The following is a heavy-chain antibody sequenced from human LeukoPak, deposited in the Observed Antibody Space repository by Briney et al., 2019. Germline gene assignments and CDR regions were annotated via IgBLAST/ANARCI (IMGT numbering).Heavy chain of an antibody. CDR2: ISYDGSNK. Sequence: GGSLRLSCAASGFTFSSYAMHCVRQAPGKGLEWVAVISYDGSNKYYADSVKGRFTISRDNSKNTLYLQMNSLRAEDTAVYYCARVVLIAAAGMIFDYWGQGTLVTVSS. V-gene: IGHV3-30-3*01. D-gene: IGHD6-13*01. CDR1: GFTFSSYA. CDR3: ARVVLIAAAGMIFDY. J-gene: IGHJ4*02.